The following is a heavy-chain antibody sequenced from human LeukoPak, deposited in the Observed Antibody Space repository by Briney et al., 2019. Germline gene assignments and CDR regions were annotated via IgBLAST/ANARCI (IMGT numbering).Heavy chain of an antibody. D-gene: IGHD1-26*01. Sequence: GGSLRLSCAASGFTFSSYSMNWVRQAPGKGLEWVSSISSRSSYIYYADSVKGRFTISRDNAKNSLYLQMNSLRAEDTAVYYCARDAGIVGATEGAFDIWGQGTMVTVSS. CDR2: ISSRSSYI. V-gene: IGHV3-21*01. CDR1: GFTFSSYS. CDR3: ARDAGIVGATEGAFDI. J-gene: IGHJ3*02.